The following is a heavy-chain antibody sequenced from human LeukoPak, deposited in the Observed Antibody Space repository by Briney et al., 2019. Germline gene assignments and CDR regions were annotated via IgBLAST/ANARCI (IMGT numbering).Heavy chain of an antibody. Sequence: SETLSLTCAVYGGSFSGYYWNWIRQPPGKGLEWIGEIDDSGSTNYNPSLKSRVTMSLDTSKNRFSLKLTSVIAADTAVYYCSTIAAAGAYDYWGQGTLVTVSS. J-gene: IGHJ4*02. CDR1: GGSFSGYY. V-gene: IGHV4-34*01. CDR2: IDDSGST. D-gene: IGHD6-13*01. CDR3: STIAAAGAYDY.